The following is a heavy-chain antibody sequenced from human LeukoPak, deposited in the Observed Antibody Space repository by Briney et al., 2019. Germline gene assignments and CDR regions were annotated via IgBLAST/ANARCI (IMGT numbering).Heavy chain of an antibody. D-gene: IGHD1-26*01. CDR3: ARGQYSGSYYVQYYFDY. CDR2: INHSGST. J-gene: IGHJ4*02. CDR1: GGSFSGYY. V-gene: IGHV4-34*01. Sequence: SETLSLTCAVYGGSFSGYYWSWIRQPPGKGLEWIGEINHSGSTNYNPSLKSRVTISVDTSKNQFSLKLSSVTAADTAVYYCARGQYSGSYYVQYYFDYWGQGTLVTVSS.